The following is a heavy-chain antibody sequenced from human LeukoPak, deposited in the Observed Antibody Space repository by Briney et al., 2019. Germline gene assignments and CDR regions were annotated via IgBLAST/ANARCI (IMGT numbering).Heavy chain of an antibody. V-gene: IGHV3-74*01. CDR1: GFTFSSYW. J-gene: IGHJ5*01. CDR2: IKSDGST. Sequence: GGSLRLSCEASGFTFSSYWMHWVRQTPGKGLMWVARIKSDGSTIYADSVQGRFTISRDNAKNMVYLQMNSLRDDDTAIYYCTRAITYFYGSVTYDWFDSWGQGTRVTVSS. CDR3: TRAITYFYGSVTYDWFDS. D-gene: IGHD3-10*01.